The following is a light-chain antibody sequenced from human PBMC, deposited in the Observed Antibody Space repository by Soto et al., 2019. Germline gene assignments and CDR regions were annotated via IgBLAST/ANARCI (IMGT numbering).Light chain of an antibody. CDR3: QQLDSMPIT. CDR1: QDINNS. Sequence: DIQMTQSPSSRAASVVDGVTITCQASQDINNSLNWYQQKTGKSPKLLIFDAANLEAGVPSRFSGSGSGTDFVLTISSLQPEDSATYYCQQLDSMPITFGQGTRLEIK. J-gene: IGKJ5*01. V-gene: IGKV1-33*01. CDR2: DAA.